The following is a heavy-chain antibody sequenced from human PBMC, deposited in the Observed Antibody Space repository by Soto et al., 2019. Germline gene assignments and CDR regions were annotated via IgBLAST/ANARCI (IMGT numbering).Heavy chain of an antibody. J-gene: IGHJ6*03. CDR1: SGSISSSNW. V-gene: IGHV4-4*02. CDR3: ATQGGYGDYAGIFSYYYYYMDV. D-gene: IGHD4-17*01. Sequence: QVPLQESGPGLVKPSGTLSLTCAVSSGSISSSNWWSWVRQPPGKGLEWIGEIYHSGSTNYNPSLKSRVTISVDKSKNQFSLKLSSVTAADTAVYYCATQGGYGDYAGIFSYYYYYMDVWGKGTTVTVSS. CDR2: IYHSGST.